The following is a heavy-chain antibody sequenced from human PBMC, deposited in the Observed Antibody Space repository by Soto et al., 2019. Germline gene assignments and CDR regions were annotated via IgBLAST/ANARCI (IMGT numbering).Heavy chain of an antibody. J-gene: IGHJ5*02. Sequence: SETLSLTCLFSVVSMTDYYWSWIRHSPGKGLEWIGFVFYSGTTNYNPSLKSRVTLSIDTSKNEFSLTLTSVTAADTAVYYCARRYDYFHPLGQGTLVTGSS. CDR3: ARRYDYFHP. D-gene: IGHD1-1*01. CDR1: VVSMTDYY. CDR2: VFYSGTT. V-gene: IGHV4-59*01.